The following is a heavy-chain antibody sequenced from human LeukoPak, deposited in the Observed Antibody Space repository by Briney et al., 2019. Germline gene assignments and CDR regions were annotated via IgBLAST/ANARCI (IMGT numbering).Heavy chain of an antibody. D-gene: IGHD5-18*01. V-gene: IGHV1-2*02. CDR2: INPNSGGT. Sequence: ASVKVSCKASGYTFTGYYIHWVRQAPGEGLEWMGWINPNSGGTNYAQKFQVRVTMTRDTSISSIYMELSRLRSDDTALYYCARVDGSYGYFTFDYWGQGTLVTVSS. CDR3: ARVDGSYGYFTFDY. J-gene: IGHJ4*02. CDR1: GYTFTGYY.